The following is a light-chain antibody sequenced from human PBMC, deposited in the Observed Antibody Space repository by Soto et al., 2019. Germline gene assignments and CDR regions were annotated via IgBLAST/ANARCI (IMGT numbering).Light chain of an antibody. CDR2: GAS. CDR3: QQYGSSLPIT. V-gene: IGKV3-20*01. J-gene: IGKJ5*01. Sequence: EIVLTQSPGTLSLSPGERATLSCRASQSVSSSYLAWYQQKPGQAPRLLIYGASSRATGIPDRFSGSGSGTDFTLTISRLELEDFAVYYCQQYGSSLPITFGQGTRLEI. CDR1: QSVSSSY.